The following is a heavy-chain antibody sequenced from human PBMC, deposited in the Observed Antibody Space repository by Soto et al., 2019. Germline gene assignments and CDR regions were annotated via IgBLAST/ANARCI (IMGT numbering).Heavy chain of an antibody. D-gene: IGHD3-3*01. CDR1: GYTFTSYG. CDR3: ARGQYLNTYYDFWSGYYDPTY. J-gene: IGHJ4*02. Sequence: ASVKVSCKASGYTFTSYGINWVRQATGQGLEWMGWMNPNSGNTGYAQKFQGRVTMTRNTSISTAYMELSSLRSEDTAVYYCARGQYLNTYYDFWSGYYDPTYWGQGTLVTVSS. CDR2: MNPNSGNT. V-gene: IGHV1-8*01.